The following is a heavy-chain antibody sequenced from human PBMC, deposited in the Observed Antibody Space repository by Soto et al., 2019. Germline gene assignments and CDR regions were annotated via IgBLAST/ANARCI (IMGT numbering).Heavy chain of an antibody. D-gene: IGHD2-15*01. J-gene: IGHJ6*03. Sequence: VASVKVSCKASGYTFTGYYMHWVRQAPGQGLEWMGWINPNSGGTNYAQKFQGWVTMTRDTSISTAYMELSRLRSDDTAVYYCARGGIVVVVAAQYYYMDVWGKGTTVTVSS. CDR1: GYTFTGYY. CDR2: INPNSGGT. CDR3: ARGGIVVVVAAQYYYMDV. V-gene: IGHV1-2*04.